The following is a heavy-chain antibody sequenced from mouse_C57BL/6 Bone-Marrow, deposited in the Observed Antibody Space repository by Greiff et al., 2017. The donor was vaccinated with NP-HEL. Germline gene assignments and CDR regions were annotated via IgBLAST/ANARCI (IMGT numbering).Heavy chain of an antibody. J-gene: IGHJ2*01. CDR3: TSTAHNYFDY. CDR2: IDPENGDT. CDR1: GFNIKDDY. V-gene: IGHV14-4*01. Sequence: VQLKESGAELVRPGASVKLSCTASGFNIKDDYMHWVKQRPEQGLEWIGWIDPENGDTEYASKFQGKATITADTSSNTAYLQLSSLTSDDTAVYYCTSTAHNYFDYWGQGTTLTVSS. D-gene: IGHD3-2*02.